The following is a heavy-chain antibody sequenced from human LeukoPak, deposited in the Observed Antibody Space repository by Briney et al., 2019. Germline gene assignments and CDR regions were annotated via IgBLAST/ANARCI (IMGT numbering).Heavy chain of an antibody. CDR3: ARVGILRFPSDWFDP. CDR2: IYYSGST. V-gene: IGHV4-59*01. D-gene: IGHD3-3*01. CDR1: GASISSYY. Sequence: SETLSLTCTVSGASISSYYWSWIRQPPGKGLEWIGYIYYSGSTRYNPSLKSRVTISVDTSKNQFSLKLSSVTAADTAVYYCARVGILRFPSDWFDPWGQGTLVTVSS. J-gene: IGHJ5*02.